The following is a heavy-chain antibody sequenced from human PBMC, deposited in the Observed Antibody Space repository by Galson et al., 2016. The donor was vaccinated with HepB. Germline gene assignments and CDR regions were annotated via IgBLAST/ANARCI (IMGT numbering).Heavy chain of an antibody. CDR1: GFTFTNYA. D-gene: IGHD1-1*01. J-gene: IGHJ1*01. Sequence: SVKVSCKASGFTFTNYAISWVRQAPGQGPEWMGWISAFNGNRNYAQKFKGRVSLTTDTSTSTAYMELSSLRSDNTAIYYCTRDSSGLIAVTGTVLRLQHWGQGTLVTVSS. V-gene: IGHV1-18*01. CDR3: TRDSSGLIAVTGTVLRLQH. CDR2: ISAFNGNR.